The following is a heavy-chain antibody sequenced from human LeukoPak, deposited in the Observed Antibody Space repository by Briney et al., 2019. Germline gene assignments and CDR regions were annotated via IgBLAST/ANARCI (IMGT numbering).Heavy chain of an antibody. D-gene: IGHD3-22*01. CDR3: ARDYYDSSGYYWWYSDY. V-gene: IGHV4-4*07. Sequence: PSETLSLTRTVSGGSISSYYWSWIRQPAGKGLEWIGRIYTSGSTNYNPPLKSRVTMSVDTSKNQFSLKLSSVTAADTAVYYCARDYYDSSGYYWWYSDYWGQGTLVTVSS. CDR2: IYTSGST. CDR1: GGSISSYY. J-gene: IGHJ4*02.